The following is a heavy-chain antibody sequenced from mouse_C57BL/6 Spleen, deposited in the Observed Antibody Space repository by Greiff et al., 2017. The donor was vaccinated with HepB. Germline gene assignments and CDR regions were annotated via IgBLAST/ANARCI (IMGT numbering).Heavy chain of an antibody. Sequence: VQLQQSGPVLVKPGASVKMSCKASGYTFTDYYMNWVKQSHGKSLEWIGVINPYNGGTSYNQKFKGKATLTVDKSSSTAYMELNSLTSEDSAVYYCARSPITTVVDYWGQGTTLTVSS. V-gene: IGHV1-19*01. J-gene: IGHJ2*01. CDR3: ARSPITTVVDY. CDR1: GYTFTDYY. D-gene: IGHD1-1*01. CDR2: INPYNGGT.